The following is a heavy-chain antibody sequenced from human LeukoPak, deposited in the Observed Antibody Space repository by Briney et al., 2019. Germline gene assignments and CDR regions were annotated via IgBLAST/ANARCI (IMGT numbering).Heavy chain of an antibody. CDR3: AREILVASIGNYFDY. V-gene: IGHV3-48*03. CDR1: GFTFSSYE. CDR2: INSGSTI. D-gene: IGHD5-12*01. Sequence: GGSLRLSCAASGFTFSSYEMNWVRQAPGKGLEWVSYINSGSTIYYADSVKGRFTISRDNAKNSLYLQMNSLRAEDTAVYYCAREILVASIGNYFDYWGQGTLVTVSS. J-gene: IGHJ4*02.